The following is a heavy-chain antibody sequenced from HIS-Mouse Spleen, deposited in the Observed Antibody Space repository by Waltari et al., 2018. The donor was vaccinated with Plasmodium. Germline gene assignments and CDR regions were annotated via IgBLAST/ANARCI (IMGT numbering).Heavy chain of an antibody. J-gene: IGHJ1*01. CDR3: ARVLGYKAAAGTFVEYFQH. V-gene: IGHV1-2*02. CDR2: INPNSGGT. D-gene: IGHD6-13*01. CDR1: GSTFTGYY. Sequence: QVQLVQSGAEVKKPGASVKVSCKASGSTFTGYYMPWVRRAPGQGLEWMGWINPNSGGTNYAQKFQGRVTMTRDTSISTAYMELSRLRSDDTAVYYCARVLGYKAAAGTFVEYFQHWGQGTLVTVSS.